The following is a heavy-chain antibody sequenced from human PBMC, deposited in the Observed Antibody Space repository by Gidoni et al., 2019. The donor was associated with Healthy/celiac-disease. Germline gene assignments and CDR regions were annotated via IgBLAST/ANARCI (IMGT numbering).Heavy chain of an antibody. CDR2: IWYDGSNK. CDR3: VADLAVALDY. Sequence: QVQLVESGGGVVQPGRSLRFSCAASGFTFSSYGMHWVRQAPGKGLEWVAIIWYDGSNKYYADSVKGRFTISRDNSKNTLYLQMNSLGAEDTAVYYCVADLAVALDYWGQGTLVTVSS. CDR1: GFTFSSYG. J-gene: IGHJ4*02. D-gene: IGHD6-19*01. V-gene: IGHV3-33*01.